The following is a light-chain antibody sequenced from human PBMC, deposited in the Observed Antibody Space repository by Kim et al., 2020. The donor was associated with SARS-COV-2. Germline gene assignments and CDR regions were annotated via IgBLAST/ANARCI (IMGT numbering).Light chain of an antibody. Sequence: SYELTQPPSVSVAPGETASITCGGNIVGGNSVHWYRQRPGQAPVVVMYSDSDRPSDIPERFSGSTSGNTATLTISSVEAGDEADYSCQAWNGNSVVFGGG. CDR2: SDS. CDR1: IVGGNS. J-gene: IGLJ2*01. CDR3: QAWNGNSVV. V-gene: IGLV3-21*04.